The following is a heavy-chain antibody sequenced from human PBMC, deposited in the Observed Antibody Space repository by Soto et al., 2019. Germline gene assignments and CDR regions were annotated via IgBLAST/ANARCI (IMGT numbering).Heavy chain of an antibody. Sequence: QVQLVESGGGVVQPGRSLRLSCAASGFSLSNNGMHWVRQAPGKGLEWVAVISYDGNNKYYADSVKGRFTISRDNSKNTVYLEMNNLRAEDTAMYDCAKGGSGNYLTYYYYYGMDVWGQGTTVTVSS. J-gene: IGHJ6*02. D-gene: IGHD3-22*01. CDR2: ISYDGNNK. CDR1: GFSLSNNG. V-gene: IGHV3-30*18. CDR3: AKGGSGNYLTYYYYYGMDV.